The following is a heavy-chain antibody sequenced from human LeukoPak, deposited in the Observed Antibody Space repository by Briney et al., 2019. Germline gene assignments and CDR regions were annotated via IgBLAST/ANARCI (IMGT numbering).Heavy chain of an antibody. CDR1: GFTFTSYS. CDR2: ISGGGGSK. D-gene: IGHD2-15*01. J-gene: IGHJ4*02. V-gene: IGHV3-23*01. Sequence: GSLRLSCAASGFTFTSYSMNWVRQAPGEGVGWVATISGGGGSKYYADSVKGRFTISRDNSKNTLYLQVNSLRAKDTAVYYCAKQLGYCSDGSCYFPYWGQGTLVTVSS. CDR3: AKQLGYCSDGSCYFPY.